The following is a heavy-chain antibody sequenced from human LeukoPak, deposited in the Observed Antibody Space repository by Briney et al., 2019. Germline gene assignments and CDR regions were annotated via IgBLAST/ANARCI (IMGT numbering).Heavy chain of an antibody. CDR3: AKVLTAADYYYYGMGV. D-gene: IGHD6-13*01. Sequence: GRSLRLSCAASGFTFDDYAMHWVRQAPGKGLEWVSGITWNGGTLGYADSVKGRFTISRDNAKNSLYLQMNSLRGEDTALYYCAKVLTAADYYYYGMGVWGQGTTVTVSS. CDR2: ITWNGGTL. V-gene: IGHV3-9*01. J-gene: IGHJ6*02. CDR1: GFTFDDYA.